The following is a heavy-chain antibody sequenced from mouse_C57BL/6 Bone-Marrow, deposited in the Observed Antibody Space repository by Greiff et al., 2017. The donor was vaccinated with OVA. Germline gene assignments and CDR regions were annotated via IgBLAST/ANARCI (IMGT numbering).Heavy chain of an antibody. D-gene: IGHD2-1*01. J-gene: IGHJ3*01. CDR2: IIYGGST. Sequence: EVKLMESGPSLVKPSQTLSLTCSVTGDSITSGYWRWIRKFPGNKLEYMGYIIYGGSTYYNPSLKSRVSITRDTSKNQYYLQLDSVTTEDTATYYCARETYGKSFAYWGQGTLVTVSA. CDR3: ARETYGKSFAY. V-gene: IGHV3-8*02. CDR1: GDSITSGY.